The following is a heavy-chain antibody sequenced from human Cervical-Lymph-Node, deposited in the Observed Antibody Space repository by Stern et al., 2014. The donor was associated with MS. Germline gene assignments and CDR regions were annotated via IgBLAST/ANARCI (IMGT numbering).Heavy chain of an antibody. CDR1: GDTLSSYG. J-gene: IGHJ4*02. D-gene: IGHD3-10*01. CDR2: IAPMYGTV. Sequence: VQLLESGAEVKKPGSSVKVSCRASGDTLSSYGINWVRQAPGQGLEWMGGIAPMYGTVNYAQKFQGRVTITADENTSTAYMELTTLTSEDTAVYYCARGENTVPRGVTHFDHWGQGTLVTVSS. CDR3: ARGENTVPRGVTHFDH. V-gene: IGHV1-69*01.